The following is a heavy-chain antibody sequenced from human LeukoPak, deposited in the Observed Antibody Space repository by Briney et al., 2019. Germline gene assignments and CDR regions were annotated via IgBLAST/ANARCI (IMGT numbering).Heavy chain of an antibody. J-gene: IGHJ4*02. V-gene: IGHV4-61*02. CDR2: IYTRGST. Sequence: PSETLSLTCAVSGGSISSGSYYWSWIRQRAGKGLEWIGRIYTRGSTDYNPSLKSRVTISIDTSKNQFSLKLSSVTAADTAVYYCARDDVGIAAAGGIYWGQGTLVTVSS. CDR3: ARDDVGIAAAGGIY. D-gene: IGHD6-13*01. CDR1: GGSISSGSYY.